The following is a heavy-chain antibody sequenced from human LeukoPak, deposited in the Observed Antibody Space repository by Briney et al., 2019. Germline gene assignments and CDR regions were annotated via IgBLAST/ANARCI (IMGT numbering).Heavy chain of an antibody. D-gene: IGHD6-13*01. CDR3: ARNLYSSSWYYWFDP. Sequence: SETLSLTCAVYGGSFSGYYWSWIRQPPGKGLEWIGEINHSGSTNYNPSLKSRVTISVDTSKNQFSLKLSSVTAADTAVYYCARNLYSSSWYYWFDPWGQGTLVTVSS. CDR1: GGSFSGYY. V-gene: IGHV4-34*01. J-gene: IGHJ5*02. CDR2: INHSGST.